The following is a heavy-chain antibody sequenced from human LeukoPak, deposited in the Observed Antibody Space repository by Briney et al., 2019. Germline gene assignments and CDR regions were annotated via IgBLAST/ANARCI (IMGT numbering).Heavy chain of an antibody. J-gene: IGHJ3*02. D-gene: IGHD2-8*01. V-gene: IGHV4-59*01. CDR2: VFYSGKT. CDR1: GGSISSYY. Sequence: SETLSLTCTVSGGSISSYYWSWIRQSPGKGLEWIGYVFYSGKTGYSPSLRSRVSMSVDTSKNQFSLKVTSVTAADTAVYYCARDTNLRDSFDIWGQGTMVTVSS. CDR3: ARDTNLRDSFDI.